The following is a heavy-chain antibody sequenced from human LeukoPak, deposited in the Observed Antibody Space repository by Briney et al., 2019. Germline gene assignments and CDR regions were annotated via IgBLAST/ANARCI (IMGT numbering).Heavy chain of an antibody. CDR2: IVVGSGNT. CDR1: GFTFTSSA. V-gene: IGHV1-58*02. D-gene: IGHD3-22*01. Sequence: SVKVSCKASGFTFTSSAMQWVRQARGQRLEWIGWIVVGSGNTNYAQKFQERVTITRDMSTSTAYMELSSLRSEDTAVYYCAAVLYDSSVRDFWGQGTMVTVSS. J-gene: IGHJ3*01. CDR3: AAVLYDSSVRDF.